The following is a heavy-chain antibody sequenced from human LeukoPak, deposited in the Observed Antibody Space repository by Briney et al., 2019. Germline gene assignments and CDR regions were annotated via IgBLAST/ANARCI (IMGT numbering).Heavy chain of an antibody. CDR1: GGSISSYY. J-gene: IGHJ6*02. CDR2: IYYSGST. D-gene: IGHD2-15*01. CDR3: ARDRRWYDKAPRRDYYYGMDV. Sequence: SETLSLTCTVSGGSISSYYWSWIRQHPGKGLEWIGYIYYSGSTYYNPSLKSRVTISVDTSKNQFSLKLSSVTAADTAVYYCARDRRWYDKAPRRDYYYGMDVWGQGTTVTVSS. V-gene: IGHV4-59*06.